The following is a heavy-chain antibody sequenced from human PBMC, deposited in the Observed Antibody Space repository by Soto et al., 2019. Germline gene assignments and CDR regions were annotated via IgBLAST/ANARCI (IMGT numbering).Heavy chain of an antibody. D-gene: IGHD3-16*01. J-gene: IGHJ5*02. Sequence: QVQLVQSGAEVKQPGASVKVSCKASGYTFSDYDINWVRQAAGQGLEWMGWMNPYSGNTGYAQKFQGRVTMTTDTSITTAYMELSSLRFEDPAIYYCARGRFRRTWFDPWGQGTLVTVSS. V-gene: IGHV1-8*01. CDR1: GYTFSDYD. CDR3: ARGRFRRTWFDP. CDR2: MNPYSGNT.